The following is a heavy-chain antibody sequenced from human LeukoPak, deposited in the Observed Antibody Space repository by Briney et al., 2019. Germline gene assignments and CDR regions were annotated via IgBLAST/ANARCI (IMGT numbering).Heavy chain of an antibody. D-gene: IGHD2-15*01. V-gene: IGHV3-9*01. J-gene: IGHJ4*02. CDR1: GFTFDDYA. CDR3: AKETGGPIDY. CDR2: ISWNSGSI. Sequence: GGSLRLSCAASGFTFDDYAMHWVRRAPGKGLEWVSGISWNSGSIGYADSVKGRFTISRDNAKNSLYLQMNSLRAEDTALYYCAKETGGPIDYWGQGTLVTVSS.